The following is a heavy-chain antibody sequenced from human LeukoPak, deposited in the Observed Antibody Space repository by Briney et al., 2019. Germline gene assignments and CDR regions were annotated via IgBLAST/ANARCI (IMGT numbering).Heavy chain of an antibody. D-gene: IGHD1-1*01. CDR1: GYTFSSYG. Sequence: VASVTVSCKASGYTFSSYGISWVRQAPGQGLEWMGWISAYNGNTNYAQKLQGRVTMTTDTSTSTAYMELRSLRSDDTAVYYCARGGPGVQLERGSWFDPWGQGTLVTVSS. CDR3: ARGGPGVQLERGSWFDP. V-gene: IGHV1-18*01. J-gene: IGHJ5*02. CDR2: ISAYNGNT.